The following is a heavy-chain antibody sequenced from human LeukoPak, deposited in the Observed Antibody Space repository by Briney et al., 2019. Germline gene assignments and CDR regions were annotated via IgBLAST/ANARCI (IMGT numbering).Heavy chain of an antibody. CDR1: GGSISSYY. Sequence: SETLSLTCTVSGGSISSYYWSWIRQPPGKGLEWIGYIYYSGSTNYNPSLKSRVTISIDTSKNQFSLKLSSVTAADTAVYYCARRGYSSSSGGSYYYYYMDVWGKGTTVTVSS. D-gene: IGHD6-6*01. V-gene: IGHV4-59*01. CDR2: IYYSGST. J-gene: IGHJ6*03. CDR3: ARRGYSSSSGGSYYYYYMDV.